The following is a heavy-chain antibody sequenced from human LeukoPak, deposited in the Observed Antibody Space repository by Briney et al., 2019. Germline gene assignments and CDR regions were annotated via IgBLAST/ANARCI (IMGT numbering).Heavy chain of an antibody. CDR3: ARHPAVAYSSSSADY. J-gene: IGHJ4*02. Sequence: SVKVSCKASGYTFTSYDINWVRQAPGQGLEWMGRIIPIFGTANYAQKFQGRVTITTDESTSTAYMELSSLRSEDTAVYYCARHPAVAYSSSSADYWGQGTLVTVSS. V-gene: IGHV1-69*05. D-gene: IGHD6-6*01. CDR2: IIPIFGTA. CDR1: GYTFTSYD.